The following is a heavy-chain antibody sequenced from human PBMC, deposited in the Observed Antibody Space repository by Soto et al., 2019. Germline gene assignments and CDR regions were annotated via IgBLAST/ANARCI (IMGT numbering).Heavy chain of an antibody. CDR1: GHTFNNFG. Sequence: ASVKVSCKASGHTFNNFGITWVRQAPGQGLEWMGWINADNGNTNYAQDLQGRVTMTADRSTSTAYMELWSLRSDDTAVYYCARGNSSGSYWYFDLWGRGTLVTVSS. D-gene: IGHD5-18*01. J-gene: IGHJ2*01. CDR2: INADNGNT. CDR3: ARGNSSGSYWYFDL. V-gene: IGHV1-18*04.